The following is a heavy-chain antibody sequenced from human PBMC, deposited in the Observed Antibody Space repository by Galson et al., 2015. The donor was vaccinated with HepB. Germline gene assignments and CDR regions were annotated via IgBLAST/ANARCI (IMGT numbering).Heavy chain of an antibody. CDR3: ARDRLTAMADYYYYGMDV. Sequence: SLRLSCAASGFTFSSYGMHWVRQAPGKGLEWVAVIWYDGSNKYYADSVKGRFTISRDNSKNTLYLQMNSLRAEDTAVHYCARDRLTAMADYYYYGMDVWGQETTVTVSS. J-gene: IGHJ6*02. CDR1: GFTFSSYG. CDR2: IWYDGSNK. V-gene: IGHV3-33*01. D-gene: IGHD5-18*01.